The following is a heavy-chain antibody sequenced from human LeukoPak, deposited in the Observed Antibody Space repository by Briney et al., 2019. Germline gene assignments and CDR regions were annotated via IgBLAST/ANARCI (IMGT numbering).Heavy chain of an antibody. V-gene: IGHV4-39*07. Sequence: PSETLSLTCTVSGASLSSGSYYWGWIRQPPGKGLEWIGSIYYSGSTYYNPSLKSRVTISVDTSKSQFSLKLSSVTAADTAVYYCARGPLVVVTATYYYFDYWGQGTLVTVSS. CDR3: ARGPLVVVTATYYYFDY. J-gene: IGHJ4*02. D-gene: IGHD2-21*02. CDR2: IYYSGST. CDR1: GASLSSGSYY.